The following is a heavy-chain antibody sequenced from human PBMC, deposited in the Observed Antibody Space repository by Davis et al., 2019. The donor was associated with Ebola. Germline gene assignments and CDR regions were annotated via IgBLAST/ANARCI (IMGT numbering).Heavy chain of an antibody. D-gene: IGHD1-26*01. CDR2: LGTSADT. CDR1: GFTFRGYG. V-gene: IGHV3-23*01. J-gene: IGHJ3*02. Sequence: GESLKISCAASGFTFRGYGMLWVRQAPGKGLEWVSTLGTSADTYYADSVKGRFTISRDNSKNTLYLQMNGLRVEDTAIYYCAKDTSNIWFDIWGQGTNVTVSS. CDR3: AKDTSNIWFDI.